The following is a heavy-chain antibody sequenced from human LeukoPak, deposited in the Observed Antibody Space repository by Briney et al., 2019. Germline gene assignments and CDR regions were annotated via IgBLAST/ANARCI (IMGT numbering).Heavy chain of an antibody. V-gene: IGHV4-31*03. Sequence: PSETLSLTCTVSGGSISRDGHYWSWIRQYPGKGLESIGSVSSSGTTTYNPSLKSRVTISLDTSQNQFSLNLRSLTAADTAVYYCVREMVRDAFDIWGQGTMATVSS. CDR2: VSSSGTT. CDR3: VREMVRDAFDI. D-gene: IGHD2-8*01. J-gene: IGHJ3*02. CDR1: GGSISRDGHY.